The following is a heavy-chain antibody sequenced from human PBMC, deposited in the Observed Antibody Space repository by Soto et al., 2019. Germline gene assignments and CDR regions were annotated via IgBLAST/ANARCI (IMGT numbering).Heavy chain of an antibody. CDR2: IYYSGST. CDR1: GGSISSSSYY. D-gene: IGHD5-12*01. J-gene: IGHJ3*02. Sequence: SETLSLTCTVSGGSISSSSYYWGWIRQPPGKGLEWIGSIYYSGSTYYNPSLKSRVTISVDTSKNQFSLKLSSVTAADTAVYYCASAIVAELQNAFDIWGQGTMVTVSS. CDR3: ASAIVAELQNAFDI. V-gene: IGHV4-39*01.